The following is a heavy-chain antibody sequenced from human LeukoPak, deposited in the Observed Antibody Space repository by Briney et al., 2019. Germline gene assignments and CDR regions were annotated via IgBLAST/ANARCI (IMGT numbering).Heavy chain of an antibody. D-gene: IGHD4-17*01. J-gene: IGHJ4*02. CDR2: ISYDGSNK. CDR3: WTTVTSPY. CDR1: GFTFSSYA. V-gene: IGHV3-30-3*01. Sequence: GGSLRLSCAASGFTFSSYAMHWVRQAPGKGLEWVAVISYDGSNKYYADSVKGRFTISGDNSKNTLYLQMNSLRAEDTAVYYGWTTVTSPYWGQGTLVTVSS.